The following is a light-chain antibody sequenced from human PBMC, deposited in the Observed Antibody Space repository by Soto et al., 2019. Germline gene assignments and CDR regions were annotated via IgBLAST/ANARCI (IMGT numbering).Light chain of an antibody. CDR2: DVS. Sequence: QSVLTQPASVSGSPGQSITISCTGTSSDVGGYNYVSWYQQHPGKAPKLMIYDVSNRPSGVSNRFSGSKSGNTASLTISGLQAEDEADYYCSSYTSSSTLDFGTGTKVPVL. J-gene: IGLJ1*01. CDR1: SSDVGGYNY. V-gene: IGLV2-14*01. CDR3: SSYTSSSTLD.